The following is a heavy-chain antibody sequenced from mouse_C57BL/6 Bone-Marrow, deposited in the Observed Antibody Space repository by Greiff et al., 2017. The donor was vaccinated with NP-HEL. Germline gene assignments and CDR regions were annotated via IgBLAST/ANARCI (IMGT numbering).Heavy chain of an antibody. Sequence: VQLQQSGPVLVKPGASVKMSCKASGYTFTDYYMNWVKQSHGKSLEWIGVINPYNGGTSYNQKFKGKATLTVDKSSSTAYMELNSLTSEDSAVYYCARGITTFAYWGQGTLVTVSA. CDR1: GYTFTDYY. CDR2: INPYNGGT. J-gene: IGHJ3*01. CDR3: ARGITTFAY. D-gene: IGHD1-1*01. V-gene: IGHV1-19*01.